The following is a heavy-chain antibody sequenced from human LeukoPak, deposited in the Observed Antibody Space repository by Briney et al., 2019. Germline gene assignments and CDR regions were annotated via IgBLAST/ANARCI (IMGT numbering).Heavy chain of an antibody. J-gene: IGHJ5*02. D-gene: IGHD3-3*01. Sequence: SETLSLTCTVSGGSTSSYYWSWIRQPAGKGLGWIGRIYTSGSTNYNPSLKSRVTMSVDTSKNQFSLKLSSVTAADTAVYYCARDSYDFWSGYFNWFDPWGQGTLVTVSS. V-gene: IGHV4-4*07. CDR2: IYTSGST. CDR3: ARDSYDFWSGYFNWFDP. CDR1: GGSTSSYY.